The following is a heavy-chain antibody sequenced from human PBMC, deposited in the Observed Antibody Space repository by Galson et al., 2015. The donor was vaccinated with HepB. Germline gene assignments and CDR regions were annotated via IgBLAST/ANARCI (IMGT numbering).Heavy chain of an antibody. Sequence: SLRLSCAASGFTFSSYWMSWVRRAPGKGLEWVANIKEDGSEQYYVDSVMGRLTISRDNARNSLYLQMNSLRAEDTAVYYCARDKYSSRWYDYYYGMGVWGQGTTVTVSS. D-gene: IGHD6-13*01. V-gene: IGHV3-7*03. CDR1: GFTFSSYW. CDR3: ARDKYSSRWYDYYYGMGV. J-gene: IGHJ6*02. CDR2: IKEDGSEQ.